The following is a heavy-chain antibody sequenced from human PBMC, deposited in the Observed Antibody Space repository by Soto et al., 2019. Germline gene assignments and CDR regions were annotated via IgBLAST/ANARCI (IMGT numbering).Heavy chain of an antibody. CDR2: INHSGST. V-gene: IGHV4-34*01. D-gene: IGHD3-10*01. CDR1: GGSFSGYY. Sequence: SETLSLTCAVYGGSFSGYYWTWIRQPPGEGLEWIGEINHSGSTNYNPSLKSRVTISVATSKNQFSLKLSSVTAADTAVYYCARGSDYYGSGSYYRRGNNWFDPWGQGTLVTVSS. J-gene: IGHJ5*02. CDR3: ARGSDYYGSGSYYRRGNNWFDP.